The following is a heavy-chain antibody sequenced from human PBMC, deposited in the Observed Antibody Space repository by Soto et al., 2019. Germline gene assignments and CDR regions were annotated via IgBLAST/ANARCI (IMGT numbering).Heavy chain of an antibody. CDR3: SRIPTLNSPAPFDS. J-gene: IGHJ4*02. V-gene: IGHV4-30-4*01. CDR2: ISYSGST. D-gene: IGHD1-26*01. Sequence: QVELQESGPGLVKSSQTLSLTCTVSGGSFSSADYYWDWICQPPGKGLEWMGHISYSGSTSYNPPLKSRVIISLDTSKNQFSLKLRSVTAADTAMYYCSRIPTLNSPAPFDSWGQGTLVTVSS. CDR1: GGSFSSADYY.